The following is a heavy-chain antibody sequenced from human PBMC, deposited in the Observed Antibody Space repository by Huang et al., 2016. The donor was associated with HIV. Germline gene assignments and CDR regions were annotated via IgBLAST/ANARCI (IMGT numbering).Heavy chain of an antibody. Sequence: QVQLVESGGGVVQPGRSLRLSCAASGFTFSSYGMHWVRQAPGNGLEWVAVISYDGSNKYDADSVKGRFTISRDNSKNTLYLQMNSLRAEDTAVYYCAKGPMGGDSSSSGYAYWGQGTLVTVSS. CDR3: AKGPMGGDSSSSGYAY. CDR1: GFTFSSYG. V-gene: IGHV3-30*18. D-gene: IGHD6-13*01. J-gene: IGHJ4*02. CDR2: ISYDGSNK.